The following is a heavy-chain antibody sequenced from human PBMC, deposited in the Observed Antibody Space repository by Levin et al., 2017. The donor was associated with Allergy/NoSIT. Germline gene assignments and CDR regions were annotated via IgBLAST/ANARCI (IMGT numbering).Heavy chain of an antibody. Sequence: ASVKVSCKASGYTFTSYDINWVRQASGQGLEWMGWMNPNSGNTGYAQKFQGRVTMTRNTSISTGYMELSGLRSEDTAVYYCARGLGAGYYYGMDVWGQGITVTVSS. V-gene: IGHV1-8*01. CDR1: GYTFTSYD. CDR2: MNPNSGNT. D-gene: IGHD6-19*01. CDR3: ARGLGAGYYYGMDV. J-gene: IGHJ6*02.